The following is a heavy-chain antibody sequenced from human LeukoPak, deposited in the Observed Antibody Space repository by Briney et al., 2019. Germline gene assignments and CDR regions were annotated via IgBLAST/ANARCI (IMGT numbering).Heavy chain of an antibody. CDR3: AKGGHSSSWPGDWFDP. D-gene: IGHD6-13*01. J-gene: IGHJ5*02. V-gene: IGHV3-30*18. Sequence: GGSLRLSCVASGFTFSDYGMHWVRQAPGKGLEWVAVISYDGKNKYSADSMKGRCTISRDNSKNTLYLQMNSLRTEDTALYYCAKGGHSSSWPGDWFDPWGQGTLVTVSS. CDR1: GFTFSDYG. CDR2: ISYDGKNK.